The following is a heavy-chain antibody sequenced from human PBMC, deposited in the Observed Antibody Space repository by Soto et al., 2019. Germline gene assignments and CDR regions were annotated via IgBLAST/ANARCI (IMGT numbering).Heavy chain of an antibody. CDR1: GFTFSDYS. CDR2: IGGSGSSI. D-gene: IGHD2-2*02. CDR3: VRDLHCVIATCYNI. J-gene: IGHJ3*02. Sequence: EVQLVESGGGLVQPGESLRLSCAASGFTFSDYSMNWVRQAPGKGLEWLSYIGGSGSSIYYADSVKGRFTISRDNAKNSLYLQMHSLSAEDTAVYYCVRDLHCVIATCYNIWGRGTMVTVSS. V-gene: IGHV3-48*01.